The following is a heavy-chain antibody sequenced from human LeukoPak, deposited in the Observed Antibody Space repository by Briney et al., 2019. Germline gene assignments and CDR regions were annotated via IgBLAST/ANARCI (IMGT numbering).Heavy chain of an antibody. Sequence: PSETLSLTCTVSGGSISSDDYYWSWIRQPPGKGLEWIGYIYYSGSTYYNPSLKSRVTISVDTSKNQFSLKLSSVTAADTAVYYCARLYYYDSSGYWIDYWGQGTLVTVSS. V-gene: IGHV4-30-4*01. D-gene: IGHD3-22*01. J-gene: IGHJ4*02. CDR2: IYYSGST. CDR3: ARLYYYDSSGYWIDY. CDR1: GGSISSDDYY.